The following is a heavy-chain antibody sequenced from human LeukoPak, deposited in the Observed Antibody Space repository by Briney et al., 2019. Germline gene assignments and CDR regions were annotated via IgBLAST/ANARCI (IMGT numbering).Heavy chain of an antibody. Sequence: PSETLSLTCTVSGGSISSYYWSWIRQPPGKGLEWIGYIYYSGSTNYNPSLKSRVTISVDTSKNQFSLKLSSVTAADTAVYYRARAIAGPNYYYGMDVWGQGTTVTVSS. J-gene: IGHJ6*02. D-gene: IGHD6-13*01. CDR2: IYYSGST. CDR3: ARAIAGPNYYYGMDV. V-gene: IGHV4-59*01. CDR1: GGSISSYY.